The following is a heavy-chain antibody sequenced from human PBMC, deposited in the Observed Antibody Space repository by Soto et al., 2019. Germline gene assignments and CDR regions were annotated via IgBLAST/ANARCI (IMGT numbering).Heavy chain of an antibody. CDR2: IDPMFDTS. CDR3: ATYPRPYNWVDL. J-gene: IGHJ5*02. D-gene: IGHD2-21*01. CDR1: GGALTSYP. V-gene: IGHV1-69*01. Sequence: QVRLEQSGPEVKKPGSSVRVSCQASGGALTSYPIHWVRQAPGHGLEWMGVIDPMFDTSNFAEKFKARVILTADASTKTVYLDLTGLRSDDTAVYFCATYPRPYNWVDLWGRGTLLTVSS.